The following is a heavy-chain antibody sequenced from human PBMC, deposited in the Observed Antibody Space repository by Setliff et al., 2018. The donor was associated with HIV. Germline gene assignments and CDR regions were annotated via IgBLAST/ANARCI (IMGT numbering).Heavy chain of an antibody. J-gene: IGHJ6*02. V-gene: IGHV1-18*01. Sequence: GASVKVSCKPSGYTFTAYGLSWVRQAPGQGLEWMGWIGTYSDETSYAQNLQGRVTMTTDTSTSTAYMELRNLRSDDTAAYFCARLGSGWSDSYYYAMDVWGQGTTVTVSS. D-gene: IGHD6-19*01. CDR1: GYTFTAYG. CDR2: IGTYSDET. CDR3: ARLGSGWSDSYYYAMDV.